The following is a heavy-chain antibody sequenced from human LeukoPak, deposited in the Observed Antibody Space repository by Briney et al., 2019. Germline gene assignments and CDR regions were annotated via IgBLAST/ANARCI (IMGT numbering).Heavy chain of an antibody. CDR2: VDSKSGGT. J-gene: IGHJ6*02. Sequence: ASVTVSCKASGYTFTGYYMHWVRQAPGQGFGWLGRVDSKSGGTNYAQKFQGRVTMTRDTSISTVYMQLISLRSDDTAVYYCARVLDFWSGSTHYSYDTMDVWGQGTTVTVSS. CDR3: ARVLDFWSGSTHYSYDTMDV. D-gene: IGHD3-3*01. CDR1: GYTFTGYY. V-gene: IGHV1-2*02.